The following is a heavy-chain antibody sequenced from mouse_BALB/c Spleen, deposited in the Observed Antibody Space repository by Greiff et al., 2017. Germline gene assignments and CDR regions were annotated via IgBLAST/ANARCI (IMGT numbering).Heavy chain of an antibody. Sequence: EVQRVESGGDLVKPGGSLKLSCAASGFTFSSYGMSWVRQTPDKRLEWVATISSGGSYTYYPDSVKGRFTSSRDNAKNTLYLQMSSLKSEDTAMYYCARHARDYYAMDYWGQGTSVTVSS. V-gene: IGHV5-6*01. CDR2: ISSGGSYT. CDR3: ARHARDYYAMDY. J-gene: IGHJ4*01. CDR1: GFTFSSYG.